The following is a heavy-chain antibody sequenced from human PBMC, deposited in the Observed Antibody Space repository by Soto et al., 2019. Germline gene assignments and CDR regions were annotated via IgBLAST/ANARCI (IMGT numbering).Heavy chain of an antibody. V-gene: IGHV1-69*01. Sequence: QVQLVQSGAEVKKPGSSVKVSCKASGGTFSSYAISWVRQAPGQGLEWMGGIIPIFGTANYAQKFQGRVTITADESTSTAYMELSSLRSEDTAVYYCAGDGSSGWYSRDWYFDLWGRGTLVTVSS. J-gene: IGHJ2*01. CDR2: IIPIFGTA. D-gene: IGHD6-19*01. CDR3: AGDGSSGWYSRDWYFDL. CDR1: GGTFSSYA.